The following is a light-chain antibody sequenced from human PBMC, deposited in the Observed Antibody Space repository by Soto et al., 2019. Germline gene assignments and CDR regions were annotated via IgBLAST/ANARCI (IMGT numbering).Light chain of an antibody. Sequence: QSVLTQPASVSGSPGQSITISCTGTSSDVGGYNYVCWYQQHPGKAPKLMIYEVSNRPSGVSNRFSGSKSGSTASLTISGLQAEDKADYYCSSYTSSSTLVFGAGTKVTVL. CDR3: SSYTSSSTLV. J-gene: IGLJ1*01. CDR2: EVS. CDR1: SSDVGGYNY. V-gene: IGLV2-14*01.